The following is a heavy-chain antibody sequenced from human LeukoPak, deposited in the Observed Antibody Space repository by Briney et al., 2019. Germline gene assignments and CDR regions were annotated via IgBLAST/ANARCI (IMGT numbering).Heavy chain of an antibody. CDR2: IYYSGST. V-gene: IGHV4-30-4*01. CDR3: ARDPSYGWFDP. J-gene: IGHJ5*02. D-gene: IGHD5-18*01. CDR1: GGSISSGDYY. Sequence: SQPLSLTCTVSGGSISSGDYYWSWIRQPPGKGLEWIGYIYYSGSTYYNPSLKSRVTISVDTSKNQFSLKLSSVTAADTAVYYCARDPSYGWFDPWGQGTLVTVSS.